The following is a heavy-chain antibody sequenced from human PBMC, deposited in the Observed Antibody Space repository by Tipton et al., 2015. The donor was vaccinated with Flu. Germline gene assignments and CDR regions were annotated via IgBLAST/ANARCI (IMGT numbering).Heavy chain of an antibody. CDR2: IYYSGTT. V-gene: IGHV4-61*01. J-gene: IGHJ4*02. CDR3: ARDVAAIPAAIRD. D-gene: IGHD2-2*01. CDR1: GGSVSSGYYY. Sequence: TLSLTCTVSGGSVSSGYYYWSWTRQPPGKALEWIGYIYYSGTTNYNPSLKSRVTISADTSKTQLSLKLGSVTAADTAVYYCARDVAAIPAAIRDWGQGTLVTVSS.